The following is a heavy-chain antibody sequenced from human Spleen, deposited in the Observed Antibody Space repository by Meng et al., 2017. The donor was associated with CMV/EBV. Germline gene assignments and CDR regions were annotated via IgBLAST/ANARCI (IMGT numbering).Heavy chain of an antibody. J-gene: IGHJ4*02. CDR3: ARLWGGPDD. CDR1: GYSFTTYW. Sequence: KVSCKGSGYSFTTYWIIWVRQMPGKGLEYMGIIYPGDSDIRYSPSFQGQVTMSADKSISTAYLQWSSLKASDTATYYCARLWGGPDDWGQGTLVTVSS. D-gene: IGHD7-27*01. CDR2: IYPGDSDI. V-gene: IGHV5-51*01.